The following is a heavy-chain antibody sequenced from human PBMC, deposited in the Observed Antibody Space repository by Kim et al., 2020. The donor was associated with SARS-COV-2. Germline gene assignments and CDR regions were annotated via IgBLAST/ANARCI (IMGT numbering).Heavy chain of an antibody. CDR2: IYSGGST. CDR1: GFTVSSNY. J-gene: IGHJ5*02. D-gene: IGHD1-1*01. V-gene: IGHV3-66*01. Sequence: GGSLRLSCAASGFTVSSNYMSWVRQAPGKGLEWVPVIYSGGSTYYADSVKGRFTISRTNSNNTLYLQLNSLRAEDTAVYYCARDGPSTGTVSYCFDPWG. CDR3: ARDGPSTGTVSYCFDP.